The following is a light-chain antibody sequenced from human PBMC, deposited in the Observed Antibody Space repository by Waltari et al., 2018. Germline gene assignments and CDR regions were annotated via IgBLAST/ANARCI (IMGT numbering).Light chain of an antibody. Sequence: QSALTPPASVSGSPGQSITIPCTGTSNDVGGYNYVSWYQQHPGKAPKLMIYDVSNRPSGVSNRFSGSKSGNTASLTISGLQAEDEGNYYCSSYTSSTLVVFGGGTNLTVL. CDR1: SNDVGGYNY. V-gene: IGLV2-14*03. J-gene: IGLJ2*01. CDR2: DVS. CDR3: SSYTSSTLVV.